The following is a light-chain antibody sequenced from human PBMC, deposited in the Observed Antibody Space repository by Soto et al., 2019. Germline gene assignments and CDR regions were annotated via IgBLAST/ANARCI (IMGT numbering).Light chain of an antibody. CDR3: QQYNNWPSWT. J-gene: IGKJ1*01. CDR2: GAS. V-gene: IGKV3-15*01. Sequence: EIVMTQSPATLSVSPGERATISCRASQSVSSNLAWYKQKPGQATRLLIYGASTRATGIPARFSGSGYGTEFTLTISSLQSEDFAVYYCQQYNNWPSWTFGQGTKV. CDR1: QSVSSN.